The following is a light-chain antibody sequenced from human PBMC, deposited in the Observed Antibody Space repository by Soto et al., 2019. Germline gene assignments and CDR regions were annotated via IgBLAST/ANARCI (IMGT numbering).Light chain of an antibody. V-gene: IGKV3-15*01. CDR1: QSVSSSY. CDR3: QQYNKWPQT. Sequence: EIVLTQSPGTLSLSPGERATLSCRASQSVSSSYLARYQQKPGQAPRLLIYGASTRATDIPPSFTGSGSGTEFTLTISSLQSEDIAVYYCQQYNKWPQTFGQGTKVDIK. CDR2: GAS. J-gene: IGKJ1*01.